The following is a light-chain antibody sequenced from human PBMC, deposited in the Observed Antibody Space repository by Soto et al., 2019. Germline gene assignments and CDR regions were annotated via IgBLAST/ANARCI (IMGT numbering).Light chain of an antibody. CDR2: GGF. CDR1: QSIRTS. V-gene: IGKV1-39*01. CDR3: QQSYSTPPS. Sequence: DIQMTQSPSSLSASVGDRVTITCRASQSIRTSLNWYQQKPGKAPKLLIYGGFSLQSGAPSRFSGSRSATDFTLAISSLQPEDFAVYYCQQSYSTPPSFGQGTKVEIK. J-gene: IGKJ2*01.